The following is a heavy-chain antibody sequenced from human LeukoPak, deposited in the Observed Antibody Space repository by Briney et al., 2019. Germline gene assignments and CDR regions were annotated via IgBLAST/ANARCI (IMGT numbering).Heavy chain of an antibody. CDR3: ARGSTYDFWSGDALDA. Sequence: GGSLRLSCAASGFTFSSYAMSWVRQAPGKGVEWVSAISGSGGSTYYADSVKGRFTISRDSSQKILNLQMNNLRVEDTATYYCARGSTYDFWSGDALDAWGQGTMVTVAS. D-gene: IGHD3-3*01. J-gene: IGHJ3*01. CDR2: ISGSGGST. V-gene: IGHV3-23*01. CDR1: GFTFSSYA.